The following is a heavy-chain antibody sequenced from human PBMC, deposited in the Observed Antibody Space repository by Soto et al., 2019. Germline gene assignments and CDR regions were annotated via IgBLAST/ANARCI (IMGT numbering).Heavy chain of an antibody. D-gene: IGHD6-19*01. Sequence: SETLSLTCTVSGDSISSYNLARIRQPPGKGLEWIGYFRSGGGTSYNPSLKSRVAISADTSMKQFSLRLSSVTAADTAVYYCASQAGFYYYYGMDVWGQGTTVTVSS. V-gene: IGHV4-59*08. CDR2: FRSGGGT. J-gene: IGHJ6*02. CDR3: ASQAGFYYYYGMDV. CDR1: GDSISSYN.